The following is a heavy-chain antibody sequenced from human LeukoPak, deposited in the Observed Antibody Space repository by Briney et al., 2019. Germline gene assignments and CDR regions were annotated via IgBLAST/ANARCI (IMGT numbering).Heavy chain of an antibody. CDR2: IYTRGST. V-gene: IGHV4-4*07. J-gene: IGHJ5*02. CDR1: GGSISSYY. Sequence: SETLSLTCTVSGGSISSYYWSWIRQPAGKGLEWIGRIYTRGSTNYNPSLKSRVTMSVDTSKNKFSLKLSSVTAEDTAVYYCARSGGKQNWFDPWGQGTLVTVSS. D-gene: IGHD2-15*01. CDR3: ARSGGKQNWFDP.